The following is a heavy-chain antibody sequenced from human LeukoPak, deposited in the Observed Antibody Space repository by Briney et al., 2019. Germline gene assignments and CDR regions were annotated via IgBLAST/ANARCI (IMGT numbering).Heavy chain of an antibody. CDR3: ASDPKWELLQPLDY. J-gene: IGHJ4*02. CDR2: INSDGSST. CDR1: GFTFSRYW. D-gene: IGHD1-26*01. Sequence: GGSLTLSCAASGFTFSRYWMHWVRQAPGKGLVWVSRINSDGSSTNYADSVKGRFIISRDNAKNTLYLQMNSLRAEDTAVYYCASDPKWELLQPLDYWGQGTLVTVSS. V-gene: IGHV3-74*01.